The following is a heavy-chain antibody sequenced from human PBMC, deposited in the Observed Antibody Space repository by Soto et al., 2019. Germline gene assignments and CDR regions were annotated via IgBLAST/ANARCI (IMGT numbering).Heavy chain of an antibody. CDR2: IIPIFGTA. J-gene: IGHJ4*02. Sequence: SVKVSCKAPGGTFSSYAISWVRQAPGQGLEWMGGIIPIFGTANYAQKFQGRVTITADESTSTAYMELSSLRSEDTAVYYCARAIFSGYYDSSGYYYWGQGTLVTVSS. CDR3: ARAIFSGYYDSSGYYY. CDR1: GGTFSSYA. V-gene: IGHV1-69*13. D-gene: IGHD3-22*01.